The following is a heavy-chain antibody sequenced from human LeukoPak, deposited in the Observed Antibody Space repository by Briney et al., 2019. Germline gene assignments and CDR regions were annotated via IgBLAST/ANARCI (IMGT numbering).Heavy chain of an antibody. Sequence: GRSLRLSCAASGFTFSSYGMHWVRRAPGKGLEWVAVISYDGSNKYYADSVKGRFTISRDNSKNTPYLQMNSLRAEDTAVYYCAKDSSFSYYDFWSGYQSYYYYGMDVWGQGTTVTVSS. D-gene: IGHD3-3*01. V-gene: IGHV3-30*18. CDR3: AKDSSFSYYDFWSGYQSYYYYGMDV. CDR1: GFTFSSYG. J-gene: IGHJ6*02. CDR2: ISYDGSNK.